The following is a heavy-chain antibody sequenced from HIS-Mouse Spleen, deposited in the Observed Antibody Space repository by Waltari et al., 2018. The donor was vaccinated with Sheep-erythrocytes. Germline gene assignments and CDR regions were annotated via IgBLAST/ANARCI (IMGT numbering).Heavy chain of an antibody. CDR3: ARVASGATFDY. D-gene: IGHD1-26*01. J-gene: IGHJ4*02. V-gene: IGHV3-21*01. CDR2: ISSSSSYI. Sequence: EVQLVESGGGLVQPGGSLRLSCAASGFTFSSYSMNWVRQAPGKGLGWVSSISSSSSYIYYADSVKGRFTISRDNAKNSLYLQMNSLRAEDTAVYYCARVASGATFDYWGQGTLVTVSS. CDR1: GFTFSSYS.